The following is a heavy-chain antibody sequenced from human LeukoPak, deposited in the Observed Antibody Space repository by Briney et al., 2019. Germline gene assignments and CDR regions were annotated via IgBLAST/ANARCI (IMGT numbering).Heavy chain of an antibody. CDR1: GFTVSIKH. CDR2: MFTGGST. CDR3: AKNRGGGYLDY. Sequence: GGSLRLSCAASGFTVSIKHMNWVRQAPGKGLEWVSVMFTGGSTYYTASVKGRFTMSRDNSKNTLYLQMNSLSVEDTAIYYCAKNRGGGYLDYWGQGTLVTVSS. J-gene: IGHJ4*02. V-gene: IGHV3-66*01. D-gene: IGHD2-15*01.